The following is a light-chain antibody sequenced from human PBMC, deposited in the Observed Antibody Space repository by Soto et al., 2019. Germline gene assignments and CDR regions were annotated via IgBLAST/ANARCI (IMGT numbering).Light chain of an antibody. J-gene: IGKJ4*01. CDR2: SGS. Sequence: DIQMTQSPSSMPASVGDRVTITCRTSQTIANYLNWHQQKPGQAPKVLIFSGSSLQSGVPSRFSGSGSGTEFTLTITSLQPEDSATYFCQQGFSTPLSFGGGTKVDIK. V-gene: IGKV1-39*01. CDR3: QQGFSTPLS. CDR1: QTIANY.